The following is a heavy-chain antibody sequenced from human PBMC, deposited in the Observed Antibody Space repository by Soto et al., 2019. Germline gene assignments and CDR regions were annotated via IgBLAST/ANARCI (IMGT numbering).Heavy chain of an antibody. CDR1: GGSISSYY. Sequence: SETLSLTCTVSGGSISSYYWSWIRQPPGKGLEWIGYIYYSGSTNYNPSLKSRVTISVDTSKNQFSLKLSSVTAADTAVYYCARVWGGAFHFWGQGTMVTVSS. J-gene: IGHJ3*01. CDR3: ARVWGGAFHF. CDR2: IYYSGST. D-gene: IGHD3-10*01. V-gene: IGHV4-59*01.